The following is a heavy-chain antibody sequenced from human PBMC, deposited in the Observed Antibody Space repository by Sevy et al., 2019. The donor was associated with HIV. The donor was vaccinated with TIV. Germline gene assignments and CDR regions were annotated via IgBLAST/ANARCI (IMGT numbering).Heavy chain of an antibody. CDR1: GFTFSNCW. CDR3: ARENDVGSGWTDIGY. Sequence: GGSLRLSCAASGFTFSNCWMSWVRQAPGKGLEWVANINEGGNKKFYLDSVKGRFTISRDNAKNSLFLQMNSLTAEDTAVYYCARENDVGSGWTDIGYWGQGTLVTVSS. V-gene: IGHV3-7*03. CDR2: INEGGNKK. J-gene: IGHJ4*02. D-gene: IGHD6-19*01.